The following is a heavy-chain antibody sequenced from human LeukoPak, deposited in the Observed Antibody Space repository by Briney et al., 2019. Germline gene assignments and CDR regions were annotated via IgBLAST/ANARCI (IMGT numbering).Heavy chain of an antibody. V-gene: IGHV4-31*03. D-gene: IGHD6-13*01. CDR2: IYYSGST. J-gene: IGHJ5*02. CDR1: GGSISSGGYY. CDR3: ARDSLFEQQLSTEGWFDP. Sequence: SETLSLTCTVSGGSISSGGYYWSWIRQHPGKGLEWIGYIYYSGSTYYNPSLKSRVTISVDTSKNQFSLKLSSVTAADTAVYYCARDSLFEQQLSTEGWFDPWGQGTLVTVSS.